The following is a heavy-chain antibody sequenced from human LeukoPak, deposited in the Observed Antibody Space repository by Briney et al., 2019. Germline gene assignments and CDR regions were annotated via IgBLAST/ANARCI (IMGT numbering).Heavy chain of an antibody. CDR2: ISGYNGYT. J-gene: IGHJ6*03. CDR1: GYTFTSYG. CDR3: ARGAVNRYNWNDDNFYYYYMDV. V-gene: IGHV1-18*01. D-gene: IGHD1-1*01. Sequence: ASVKVSCKASGYTFTSYGIDWVRQAPGQGLEWMGWISGYNGYTYYAQKLQGRVTMTTDTSTSTAYMELRSLRSGDTAVYYCARGAVNRYNWNDDNFYYYYMDVWGKGTTVTISS.